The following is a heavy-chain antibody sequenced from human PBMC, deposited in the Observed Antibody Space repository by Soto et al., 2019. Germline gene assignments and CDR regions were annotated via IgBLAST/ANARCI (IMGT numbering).Heavy chain of an antibody. CDR2: IYPGDSDT. CDR3: ARQEESGYDRPYFDY. V-gene: IGHV5-51*01. Sequence: GESLKISCKGSGYSFTSYWIGWVRQMPGKGLEWMGIIYPGDSDTRYSPSFQGQVTSSADKSISTAYLQWSSLKASDTAMYYCARQEESGYDRPYFDYWGQGTLVTVSS. D-gene: IGHD5-12*01. J-gene: IGHJ4*02. CDR1: GYSFTSYW.